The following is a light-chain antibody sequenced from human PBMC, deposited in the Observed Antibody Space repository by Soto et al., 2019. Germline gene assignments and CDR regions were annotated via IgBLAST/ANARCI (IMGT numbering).Light chain of an antibody. V-gene: IGLV1-40*01. CDR1: SSNIVAGYD. CDR3: QSYDRSLSGVV. Sequence: QSVLTQPPSVSGAPGQRVTISCTGSSSNIVAGYDVHWYQQLPGTAPKLLIYGNSNRPSGVPDRFSGSKSVTSASLAITGRQAEDEAYYYCQSYDRSLSGVVFGGGTKQTVL. CDR2: GNS. J-gene: IGLJ2*01.